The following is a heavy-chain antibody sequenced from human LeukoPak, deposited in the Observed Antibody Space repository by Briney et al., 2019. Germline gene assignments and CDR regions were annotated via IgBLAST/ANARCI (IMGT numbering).Heavy chain of an antibody. Sequence: SETLSLTCTVSGGSISSYYWSWIRQPAGKGLEWIGRIYSSGSTNYNPSLKSRVTMSVDTSKNQFSLKLSSVTAADTAVYYCASYPSVGAYFDFWGQGTLVTVSS. CDR1: GGSISSYY. V-gene: IGHV4-4*07. CDR2: IYSSGST. D-gene: IGHD4-17*01. CDR3: ASYPSVGAYFDF. J-gene: IGHJ4*02.